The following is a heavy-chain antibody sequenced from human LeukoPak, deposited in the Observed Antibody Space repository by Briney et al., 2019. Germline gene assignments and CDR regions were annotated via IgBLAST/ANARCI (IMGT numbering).Heavy chain of an antibody. CDR1: GFTFSSFG. CDR2: ISSSGVST. Sequence: GGSLRLSCAASGFTFSSFGMSWVRQAPGKGLEWVSGISSSGVSTYYADSVKGRFTISRDNAKNSLFLQMNSLRAEDTAVYYCARNQGDTESWGQGTLVTVSS. V-gene: IGHV3-48*04. D-gene: IGHD2-21*02. J-gene: IGHJ4*02. CDR3: ARNQGDTES.